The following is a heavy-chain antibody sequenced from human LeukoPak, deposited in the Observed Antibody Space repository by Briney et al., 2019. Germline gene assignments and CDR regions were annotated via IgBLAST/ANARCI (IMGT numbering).Heavy chain of an antibody. V-gene: IGHV3-74*01. CDR2: INHDGTSA. D-gene: IGHD3-3*01. J-gene: IGHJ4*02. CDR1: GFIFTDYW. Sequence: GGSLRLSCAASGFIFTDYWLHWVRQAPGQGLQWVSRINHDGTSANYADSVKGRFTVSRDNAQSTFYLQMDSLRADDTAVYYCARVFDPDAFWSGYSFGFWGRGTLVTVCS. CDR3: ARVFDPDAFWSGYSFGF.